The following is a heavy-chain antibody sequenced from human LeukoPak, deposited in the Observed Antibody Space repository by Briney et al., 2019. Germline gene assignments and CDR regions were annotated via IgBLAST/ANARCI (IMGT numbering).Heavy chain of an antibody. V-gene: IGHV3-30*02. CDR3: AKTYSSRWYFDY. CDR2: IRSDGSNK. CDR1: GFTFSSYG. J-gene: IGHJ4*02. Sequence: GGSLRLSCAASGFTFSSYGMHWVRQAPGKGLEWVAFIRSDGSNKYYTDSVKGRFTISRDNSKNTLYLQMNSLRAEDTAVYYCAKTYSSRWYFDYWGQGTLVTVSS. D-gene: IGHD6-13*01.